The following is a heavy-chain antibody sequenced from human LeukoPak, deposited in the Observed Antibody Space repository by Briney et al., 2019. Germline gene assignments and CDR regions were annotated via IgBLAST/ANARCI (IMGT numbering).Heavy chain of an antibody. CDR1: GLTFSNAW. CDR2: IKSKTDGGTT. Sequence: GGSLRLSCAASGLTFSNAWMSWVRQAPGKGLEWVGRIKSKTDGGTTDYAAPVKGRFTISRDDSKNTLYLQINSLRAEDTAVYYCAKDKVFYYGSGSLSSAKQMPAPFEYWGQGTLVTVSS. J-gene: IGHJ4*02. CDR3: AKDKVFYYGSGSLSSAKQMPAPFEY. V-gene: IGHV3-15*01. D-gene: IGHD3-10*01.